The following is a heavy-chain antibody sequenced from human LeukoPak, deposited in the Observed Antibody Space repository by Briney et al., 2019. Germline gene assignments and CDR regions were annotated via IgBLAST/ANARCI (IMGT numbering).Heavy chain of an antibody. V-gene: IGHV3-49*04. J-gene: IGHJ3*02. D-gene: IGHD5-24*01. CDR1: GFTFGDYA. CDR3: TRFEIRDGYNHAFDI. Sequence: GGSLRLSCTASGFTFGDYAMSWVRQAPGKGLEWVGFIRSKAYGGTTEYAASVKGRFTISRDDSKSIAYLQMNSLKTEDTAVYYCTRFEIRDGYNHAFDIWGQGTMVTVSS. CDR2: IRSKAYGGTT.